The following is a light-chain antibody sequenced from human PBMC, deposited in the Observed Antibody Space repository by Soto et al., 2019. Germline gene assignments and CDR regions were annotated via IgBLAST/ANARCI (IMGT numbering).Light chain of an antibody. CDR1: SSDVGGYNY. CDR2: DVT. J-gene: IGLJ1*01. V-gene: IGLV2-14*01. Sequence: QAVLTHPASGSGAPGESLTISFTGTSSDVGGYNYVSWYQQYPGKAPKVMIYDVTNRPSGVSNRFSGSRSGNTASLTISGLQAEDEADYYCCSFTTSSTYVFGTGTKVTVL. CDR3: CSFTTSSTYV.